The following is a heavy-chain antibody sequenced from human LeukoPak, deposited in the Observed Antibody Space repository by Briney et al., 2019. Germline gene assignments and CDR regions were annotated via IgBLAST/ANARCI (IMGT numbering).Heavy chain of an antibody. CDR2: IWFDGSNK. CDR1: GFAFSRYG. V-gene: IGHV3-33*01. CDR3: ASEMRDS. Sequence: GGSLRLSCAASGFAFSRYGMHWVRQAPGKGLEWVAVIWFDGSNKFYADSVKGRFTISRDNSKNTLYLQMNRLRAEDTAVYYCASEMRDSWGQGTLVTVSS. J-gene: IGHJ4*02.